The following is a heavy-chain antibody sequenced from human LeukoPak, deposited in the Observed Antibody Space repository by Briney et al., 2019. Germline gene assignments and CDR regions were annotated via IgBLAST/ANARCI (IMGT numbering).Heavy chain of an antibody. D-gene: IGHD6-25*01. Sequence: GGSLRLPCAASGFTFSNYAMNWVRQAPGKGLEWVSGISRSGESTYYADSVKGRFTISRDNSRNTLSLQMNSLRVEDTAVYYCAKGRIVAAGYHNHGMDVWGQGTTVTVSS. J-gene: IGHJ6*02. CDR3: AKGRIVAAGYHNHGMDV. CDR2: ISRSGEST. CDR1: GFTFSNYA. V-gene: IGHV3-23*01.